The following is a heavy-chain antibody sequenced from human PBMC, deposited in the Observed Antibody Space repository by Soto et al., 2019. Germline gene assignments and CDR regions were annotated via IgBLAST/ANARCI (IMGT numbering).Heavy chain of an antibody. D-gene: IGHD1-26*01. CDR3: ARGLGLYYLDY. V-gene: IGHV1-3*01. CDR2: INAGNGNT. CDR1: GYTFTSYA. Sequence: QVQLVQSGAEVKKPGASVKVSCKASGYTFTSYAMHWVRQAPGQRLEWMGWINAGNGNTKYSQKFKGRVTITRDTSASTAYMELSSLRSDDTAVYSCARGLGLYYLDYWGQGTLVTVSS. J-gene: IGHJ4*02.